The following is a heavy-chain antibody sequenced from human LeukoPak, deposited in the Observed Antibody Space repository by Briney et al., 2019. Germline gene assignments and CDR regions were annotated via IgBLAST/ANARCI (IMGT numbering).Heavy chain of an antibody. CDR3: ARALIWQQLSYFDY. J-gene: IGHJ4*02. D-gene: IGHD6-13*01. CDR2: VYYSGST. Sequence: SETLSLTCSVSGGSFSSSTYYWGWIRQPPGKGLEWIGSVYYSGSTYYNQSLKSRVTISVDTSKNQFSLKLTSETAADTAVYYCARALIWQQLSYFDYWGQGTLVTVSS. V-gene: IGHV4-39*01. CDR1: GGSFSSSTYY.